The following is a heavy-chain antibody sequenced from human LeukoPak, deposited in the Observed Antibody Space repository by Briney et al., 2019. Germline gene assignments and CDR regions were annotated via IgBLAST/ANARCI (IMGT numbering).Heavy chain of an antibody. Sequence: SSETLSLTCTVSGGSISSGSYYWSWIRQPAGKGLEWIGRIYTSGSTTYNSSLKSRVTISLDTSKNHFSLKLSSVTAADTAVYYCARHLGYCSSTSCYSTLNYFDYWGQGTLVTVSS. CDR2: IYTSGST. CDR3: ARHLGYCSSTSCYSTLNYFDY. D-gene: IGHD2-2*01. CDR1: GGSISSGSYY. J-gene: IGHJ4*02. V-gene: IGHV4-61*02.